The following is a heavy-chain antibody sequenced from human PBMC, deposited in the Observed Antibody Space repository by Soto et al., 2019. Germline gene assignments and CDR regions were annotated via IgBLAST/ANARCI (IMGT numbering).Heavy chain of an antibody. Sequence: WASVKVSCKASGGTFSSYAISWVRQAPGQGLEWMGGIIPIFGTANYAQKFQGRVTITADESTSTAYMELSSLRSEDMAVYYCARVQYYDSSGYYPDFDYWGRGTLVTVSS. CDR1: GGTFSSYA. D-gene: IGHD3-22*01. CDR2: IIPIFGTA. CDR3: ARVQYYDSSGYYPDFDY. V-gene: IGHV1-69*13. J-gene: IGHJ4*02.